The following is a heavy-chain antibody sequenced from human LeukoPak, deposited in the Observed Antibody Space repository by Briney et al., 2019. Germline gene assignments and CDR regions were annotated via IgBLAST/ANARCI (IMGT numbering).Heavy chain of an antibody. Sequence: PGGSLRLSCAASGFTLSSYSMNWVRQAPGKGLEWVSSISSSSSYIYYADSVKGRFTISRDNAKNSLYLQMNSLRAEDTAVYYCARAKDDTAMEFDYWGQGTLVTVSS. D-gene: IGHD5-18*01. CDR2: ISSSSSYI. CDR3: ARAKDDTAMEFDY. V-gene: IGHV3-21*01. CDR1: GFTLSSYS. J-gene: IGHJ4*02.